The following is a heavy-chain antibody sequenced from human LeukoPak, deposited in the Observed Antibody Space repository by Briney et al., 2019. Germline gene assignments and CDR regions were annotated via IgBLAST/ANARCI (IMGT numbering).Heavy chain of an antibody. J-gene: IGHJ4*02. D-gene: IGHD6-19*01. CDR2: IKTDGSET. Sequence: PGGSLGLSCAASGFNFRDHWMDWVRQAPGKGLEWVGHIKTDGSETYYLDSLRGRFSISRDNTNNALYLQMNSLRVEDTAVYYCVKNNGWFHLAQWGQGTLVTVSS. V-gene: IGHV3-7*03. CDR1: GFNFRDHW. CDR3: VKNNGWFHLAQ.